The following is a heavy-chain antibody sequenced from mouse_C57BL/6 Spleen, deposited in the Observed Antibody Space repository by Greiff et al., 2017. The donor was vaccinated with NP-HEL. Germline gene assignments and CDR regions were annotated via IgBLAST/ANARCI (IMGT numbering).Heavy chain of an antibody. CDR1: GYTFTSYW. D-gene: IGHD2-3*01. CDR2: IDPSDSYT. J-gene: IGHJ1*03. Sequence: QVQLKQPGAELVMPGASVKLSCKASGYTFTSYWMHWVKQRPGQGLEWIGEIDPSDSYTNYNQKFKGKSTLTVDKSSSTAYMQLSSLTSEDSAVYYCATYDGYRDWYFDVWGTGTTVTVSS. V-gene: IGHV1-69*01. CDR3: ATYDGYRDWYFDV.